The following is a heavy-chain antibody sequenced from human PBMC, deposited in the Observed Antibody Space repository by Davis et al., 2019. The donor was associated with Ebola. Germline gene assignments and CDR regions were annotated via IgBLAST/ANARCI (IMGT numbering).Heavy chain of an antibody. CDR1: GFIFSDYW. V-gene: IGHV3-74*01. CDR2: ITNDGTRT. CDR3: SRGGAVKFDY. J-gene: IGHJ4*02. Sequence: GESLKISCAASGFIFSDYWMNWVRQTPGKGLVWVSRITNDGTRTSYADSVQGRFTISRDNTKNSLYLQMNSLRDEDTALYYCSRGGAVKFDYWGQGTLVTVSS. D-gene: IGHD4-17*01.